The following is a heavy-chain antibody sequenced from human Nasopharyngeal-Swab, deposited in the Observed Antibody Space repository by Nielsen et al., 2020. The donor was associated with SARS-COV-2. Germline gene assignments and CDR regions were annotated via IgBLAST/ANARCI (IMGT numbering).Heavy chain of an antibody. CDR3: ARGRHDILTGWWSYGFDI. V-gene: IGHV4-4*02. CDR2: IYHSGST. J-gene: IGHJ3*02. Sequence: WIRQPPGKGLEWIGGIYHSGSTNYNPSLKSRVTISVDKSKKQFSLKLSSVSAADTAVYYCARGRHDILTGWWSYGFDIWGQGTMVTVSS. D-gene: IGHD3-9*01.